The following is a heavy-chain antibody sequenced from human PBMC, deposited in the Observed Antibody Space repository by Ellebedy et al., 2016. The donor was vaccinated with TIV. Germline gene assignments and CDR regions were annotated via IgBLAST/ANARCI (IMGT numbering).Heavy chain of an antibody. CDR2: ISSSSSTI. V-gene: IGHV3-48*02. CDR1: GFSLSDYT. J-gene: IGHJ4*02. D-gene: IGHD4-17*01. Sequence: GESLKISCAASGFSLSDYTMDWIRQAPGKGLEWVSYISSSSSTIYYADSVKGRFIISRDNAKNSLFLHMNSLRDEDTAVYYCARDRDYGDPIDYWGQGTLVTVSS. CDR3: ARDRDYGDPIDY.